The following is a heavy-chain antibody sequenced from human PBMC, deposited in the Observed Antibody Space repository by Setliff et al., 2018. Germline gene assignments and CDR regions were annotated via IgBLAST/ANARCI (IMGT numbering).Heavy chain of an antibody. V-gene: IGHV3-11*01. D-gene: IGHD4-17*01. J-gene: IGHJ4*02. CDR1: GFTFSDYY. CDR2: ITRSGDAM. Sequence: GGSLRLSCAASGFTFSDYYMSWIRQAPGRGLEWVSYITRSGDAMYYTDSVKGRFTISRDNAKNSLYLQMNSLRAEDTAVYYCARGHTTVSTGYWGQGTLVTVS. CDR3: ARGHTTVSTGY.